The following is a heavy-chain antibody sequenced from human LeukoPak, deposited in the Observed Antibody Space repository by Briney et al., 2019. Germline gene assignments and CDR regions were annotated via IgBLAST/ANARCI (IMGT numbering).Heavy chain of an antibody. Sequence: GGSLRLSCAASRFNFNNYWMSWVRQAPGRGLEWVANIKEDGSVKYYVDSVKGRFIISRDNAKNSQYLQINSLRAEDTAIYYCARIGYRSSSLDYWGQGTLVTVSS. CDR3: ARIGYRSSSLDY. V-gene: IGHV3-7*03. D-gene: IGHD6-6*01. CDR1: RFNFNNYW. J-gene: IGHJ4*02. CDR2: IKEDGSVK.